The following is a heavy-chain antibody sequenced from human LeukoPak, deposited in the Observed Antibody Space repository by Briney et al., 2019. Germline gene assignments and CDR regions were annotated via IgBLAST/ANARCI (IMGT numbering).Heavy chain of an antibody. J-gene: IGHJ4*02. CDR1: GGSITSSDYY. V-gene: IGHV4-39*07. CDR3: ARVTDSSGYYAKNFDY. Sequence: SETLSLTCTVSGGSITSSDYYWGWIRQPPGKGLEWIGTFYYSGSTYYNPSLKSRVTISVDTSKNQFSLKLSSVTAADTAVYYCARVTDSSGYYAKNFDYWGQGTLVTVSS. CDR2: FYYSGST. D-gene: IGHD3-22*01.